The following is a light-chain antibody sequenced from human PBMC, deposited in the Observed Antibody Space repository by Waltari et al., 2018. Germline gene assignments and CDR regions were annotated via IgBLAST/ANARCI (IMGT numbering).Light chain of an antibody. Sequence: QSVLTPPPSVSEAPRQRVTISCSGSSSNIGHHPVTWYQQLPGKAPKLLIYYDDLLSSGVSDRFSGSKSGTSASLAISGLQSEDEADYYCAAWDDSLNGWLFGGGTKLTVL. CDR3: AAWDDSLNGWL. CDR1: SSNIGHHP. J-gene: IGLJ3*02. CDR2: YDD. V-gene: IGLV1-36*01.